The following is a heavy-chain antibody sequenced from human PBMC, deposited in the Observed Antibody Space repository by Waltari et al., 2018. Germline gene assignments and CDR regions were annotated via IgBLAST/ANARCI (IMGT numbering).Heavy chain of an antibody. CDR1: GFTFSSYG. D-gene: IGHD3-10*01. J-gene: IGHJ4*02. Sequence: QVQLVESGGGVVQTGSSLRLSCAAAGFTFSSYGMHWVRPAPGKGLEWVAVIWYDGSNKYYADSVKGRFTISRDNSKNTLYLQMNSLRAEDTAVYYCASGSRGYGSGSWDYWGQGTLVTVSS. CDR2: IWYDGSNK. V-gene: IGHV3-33*01. CDR3: ASGSRGYGSGSWDY.